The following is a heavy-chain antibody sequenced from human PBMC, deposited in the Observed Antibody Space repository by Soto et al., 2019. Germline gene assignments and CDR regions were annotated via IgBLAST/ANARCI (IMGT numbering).Heavy chain of an antibody. CDR2: VGPDDSDC. CDR1: W. Sequence: WTNWERQMPGKGLELMGRVGPDDSDCNYSPSFERRIKVSAEKPNGTAYLHWSSLKASDTATYYCAGGFAIPENDDGKDFGLGVWGQGNTVTVPS. V-gene: IGHV5-10-1*01. J-gene: IGHJ6*02. CDR3: AGGFAIPENDDGKDFGLGV. D-gene: IGHD1-1*01.